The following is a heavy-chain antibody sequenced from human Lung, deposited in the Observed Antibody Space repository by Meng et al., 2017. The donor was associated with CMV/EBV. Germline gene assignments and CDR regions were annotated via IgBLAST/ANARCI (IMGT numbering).Heavy chain of an antibody. V-gene: IGHV1-69*04. CDR2: IVPMFGMT. CDR3: AGEKGTPGHDSWFNL. Sequence: SRNVFSTYTFSWVRQARGQGPEWMGRIVPMFGMTSYAQKFQGRVTFSADTSTSTFSMEVRSLGSEDTAVYYCAGEKGTPGHDSWFNLWGQGTLVTVSS. CDR1: RNVFSTYT. J-gene: IGHJ5*02. D-gene: IGHD5-12*01.